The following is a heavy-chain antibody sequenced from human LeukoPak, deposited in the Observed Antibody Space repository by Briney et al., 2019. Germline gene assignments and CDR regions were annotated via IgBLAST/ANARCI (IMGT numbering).Heavy chain of an antibody. Sequence: PGGSLRLSCAASGFTFSSYAMHWVRQAPGKGLEWVAVISYDGSNKYYADSVKGRFTISRDNSKNTLYLQMNSLRAEGTAVYYCARVDHLEVDIVVVVAATADAFDIWGQGTIVTVSS. CDR3: ARVDHLEVDIVVVVAATADAFDI. CDR1: GFTFSSYA. D-gene: IGHD2-15*01. J-gene: IGHJ3*02. CDR2: ISYDGSNK. V-gene: IGHV3-30-3*01.